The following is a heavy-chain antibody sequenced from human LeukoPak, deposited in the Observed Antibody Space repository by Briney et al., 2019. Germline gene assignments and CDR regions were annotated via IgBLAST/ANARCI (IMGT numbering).Heavy chain of an antibody. V-gene: IGHV3-7*01. CDR2: IKQDGGEK. J-gene: IGHJ4*02. CDR3: ARARGCYDLDY. CDR1: GFTFSSYW. D-gene: IGHD5-12*01. Sequence: GGSLRLSCAASGFTFSSYWMSWVRQAPGKGLEWVANIKQDGGEKYYVESVKGRFAISRDNVKNSLYLQMNSLRVEDTAVYYCARARGCYDLDYWGQGTLVTVSS.